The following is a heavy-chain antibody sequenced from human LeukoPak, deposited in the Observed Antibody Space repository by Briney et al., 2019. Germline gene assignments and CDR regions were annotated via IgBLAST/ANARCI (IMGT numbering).Heavy chain of an antibody. CDR3: ARDFWNFYDSSGYYRDFDS. CDR1: TSH. Sequence: ASVKVSCKATSHISWVRQAPGQGLEWMGWIGSYEGDTYYAQKFQGRVTVTTDTSTNTAYMELRSLRADDAAVYYCARDFWNFYDSSGYYRDFDSWGQGTLVTVSS. V-gene: IGHV1-18*01. CDR2: IGSYEGDT. J-gene: IGHJ5*01. D-gene: IGHD3-22*01.